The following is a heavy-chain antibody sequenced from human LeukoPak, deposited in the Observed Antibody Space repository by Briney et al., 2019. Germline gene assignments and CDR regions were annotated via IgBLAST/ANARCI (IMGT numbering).Heavy chain of an antibody. CDR2: ISYDGSNK. V-gene: IGHV3-30*01. D-gene: IGHD3-3*01. CDR3: ERDIVHYDFWSGYYLGP. Sequence: GGSLRLSCAASGFTFSSYAMHWVRQAPGKGLEGVAVISYDGSNKYYADSVKGRFTIARDNSKNTLYQQMNILRTEHRRVYYCERDIVHYDFWSGYYLGPWGQGTLVTVSS. CDR1: GFTFSSYA. J-gene: IGHJ5*02.